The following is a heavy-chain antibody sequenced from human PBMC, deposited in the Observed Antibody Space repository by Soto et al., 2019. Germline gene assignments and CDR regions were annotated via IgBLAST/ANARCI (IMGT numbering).Heavy chain of an antibody. Sequence: PSETLSLTCSVSGASVTSGDYYWNWIRQTPGTGLEWLGYMHDSGTTSYNPSLKSRVTISRDTSKNQFSLKLTSVSVADTAVYFCARGGLYDLWSGLFDWGQGIRVTVSS. CDR3: ARGGLYDLWSGLFD. CDR2: MHDSGTT. D-gene: IGHD3-3*01. V-gene: IGHV4-30-4*01. J-gene: IGHJ4*02. CDR1: GASVTSGDYY.